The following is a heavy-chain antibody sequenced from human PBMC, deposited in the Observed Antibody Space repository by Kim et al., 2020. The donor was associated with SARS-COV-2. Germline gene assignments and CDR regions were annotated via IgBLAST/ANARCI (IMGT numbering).Heavy chain of an antibody. Sequence: GGSLRLSCAASGFTFSSYAMSWVRQAPGKGLEWVSAISGSGGSTYYADSVKGRFTISRDNSKNTLYLQMNSLRAEDTAVYYCAKDTREIRCPYYFDYWGQGTLVTVSS. J-gene: IGHJ4*02. CDR2: ISGSGGST. V-gene: IGHV3-23*01. CDR1: GFTFSSYA. CDR3: AKDTREIRCPYYFDY. D-gene: IGHD4-17*01.